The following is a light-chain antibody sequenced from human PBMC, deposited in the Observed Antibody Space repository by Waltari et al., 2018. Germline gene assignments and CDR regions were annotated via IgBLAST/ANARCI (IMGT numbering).Light chain of an antibody. CDR2: EVS. CDR3: SSYAGSNDL. Sequence: QSALTQPPSASGSPGQSVPISCTGTSSAVGGYNYVSWYQQHPGKAPKLMIYEVSKRPSGVPDRFSGSKSGNTASLTVSGLQAEDEADYYCSSYAGSNDLFGGGTKLTVL. V-gene: IGLV2-8*01. CDR1: SSAVGGYNY. J-gene: IGLJ2*01.